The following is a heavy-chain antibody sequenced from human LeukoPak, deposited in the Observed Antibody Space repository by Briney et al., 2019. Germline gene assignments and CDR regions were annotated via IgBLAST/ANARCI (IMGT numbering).Heavy chain of an antibody. D-gene: IGHD3-22*01. J-gene: IGHJ1*01. V-gene: IGHV3-7*01. CDR2: IKTDGSEK. CDR3: ATYSSLNRREFQY. CDR1: GFTFSNYW. Sequence: GGSLRLSCEGSGFTFSNYWMGWVRQAPGKGLQWVANIKTDGSEKYYVDSVKGRLTISRDNAKNSLYLQMNSLRAEDTAVYYCATYSSLNRREFQYWGQGTLVTVSS.